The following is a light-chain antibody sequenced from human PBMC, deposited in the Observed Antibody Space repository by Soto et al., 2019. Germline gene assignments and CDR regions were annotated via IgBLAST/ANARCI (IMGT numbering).Light chain of an antibody. CDR1: SGFVGSFSL. CDR2: EGH. J-gene: IGLJ1*01. CDR3: WLYIGATTYG. V-gene: IGLV2-23*01. Sequence: QSALAQPPSVSLSPGQSVTISCTGTSGFVGSFSLVSLYQQHPGKAPKLMISEGHKRPSGVPDRFSGSTSVNSAPLTISGVQADDEAYYYCWLYIGATTYGFGPGAKVTVL.